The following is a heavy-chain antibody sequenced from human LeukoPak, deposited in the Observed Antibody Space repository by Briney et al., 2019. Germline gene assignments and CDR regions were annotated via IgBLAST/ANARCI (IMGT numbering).Heavy chain of an antibody. J-gene: IGHJ4*02. CDR2: IKSKSDDGTV. CDR3: STDLHDY. CDR1: GFTFSNAW. V-gene: IGHV3-15*01. Sequence: GGSLRLSCAASGFTFSNAWMSWVRQAPGKGLEWVGRIKSKSDDGTVDYIAPVKGRFAISRDDAKKTLYLQMNSLKTEDTAVYYCSTDLHDYWGQGTLVTISS.